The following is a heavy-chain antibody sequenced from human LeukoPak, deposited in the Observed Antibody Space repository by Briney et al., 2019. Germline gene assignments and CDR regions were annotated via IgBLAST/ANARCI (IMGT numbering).Heavy chain of an antibody. CDR2: IKQDGSEK. D-gene: IGHD3-22*01. J-gene: IGHJ4*02. CDR1: GFTFSSYW. V-gene: IGHV3-7*01. Sequence: GGSLRLSCAASGFTFSSYWMSWVRQAPGKGLEWVANIKQDGSEKYYVDSVKGRFTISRDNAKNSLYLQMNSPRAEDTAVYYCARGLAPYYFDYWGQETLVTVSS. CDR3: ARGLAPYYFDY.